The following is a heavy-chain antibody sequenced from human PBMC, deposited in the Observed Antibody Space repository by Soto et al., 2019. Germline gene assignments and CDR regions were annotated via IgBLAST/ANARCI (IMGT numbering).Heavy chain of an antibody. CDR2: IYYSGST. CDR1: GGSISSGDYY. CDR3: ARDPSYGDYYYGMDV. V-gene: IGHV4-30-4*01. Sequence: SETLSLTCTVSGGSISSGDYYWSWIRQPPGKGLEWIGYIYYSGSTYYNPSLKSRVTISVDTSKNQFSLKLSSVTAADTAVYYCARDPSYGDYYYGMDVWGQGTTVTGSS. D-gene: IGHD4-17*01. J-gene: IGHJ6*02.